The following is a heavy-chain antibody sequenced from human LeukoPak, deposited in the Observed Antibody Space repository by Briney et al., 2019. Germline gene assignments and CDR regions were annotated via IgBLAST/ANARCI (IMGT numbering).Heavy chain of an antibody. D-gene: IGHD3-10*02. Sequence: GGSLRLSCAASGFTFSSYSMNWVRQAPGKGLEWVSYISSSSSTIYYPDSVKGRFTISRDNAKTSLYLQMNSLRAEDTAVYYCAELGITMIGGVWGKGTTVTISS. J-gene: IGHJ6*04. CDR3: AELGITMIGGV. CDR1: GFTFSSYS. CDR2: ISSSSSTI. V-gene: IGHV3-48*01.